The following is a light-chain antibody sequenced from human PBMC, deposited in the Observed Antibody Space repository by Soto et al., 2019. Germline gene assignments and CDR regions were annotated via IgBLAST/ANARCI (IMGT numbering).Light chain of an antibody. CDR1: SSDVGGYKY. CDR3: ISYTSSNTYV. CDR2: EVS. Sequence: QSVLTQPASVSWSPGQSITISCTGTSSDVGGYKYVSWYQQHPGKGPKLMIYEVSNRPSGVSDRFSGSKSGNTASLTISGLQAEDESDYYCISYTSSNTYVFGTGTKVTVL. J-gene: IGLJ1*01. V-gene: IGLV2-14*01.